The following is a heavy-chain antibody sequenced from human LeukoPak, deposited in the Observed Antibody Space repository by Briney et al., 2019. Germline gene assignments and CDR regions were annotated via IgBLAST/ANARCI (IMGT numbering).Heavy chain of an antibody. J-gene: IGHJ6*03. Sequence: ASVKVSCKASGYTFTGYYMHWVRQAPGQGLEWMGWINPNSGGTNYAQKFQGRVTMTRDTSISTAYMELSRLRSDDTAVYYCARRDSSGYYWSSYYYYMDVWGKGTTVTVSS. V-gene: IGHV1-2*02. CDR3: ARRDSSGYYWSSYYYYMDV. CDR2: INPNSGGT. CDR1: GYTFTGYY. D-gene: IGHD3-22*01.